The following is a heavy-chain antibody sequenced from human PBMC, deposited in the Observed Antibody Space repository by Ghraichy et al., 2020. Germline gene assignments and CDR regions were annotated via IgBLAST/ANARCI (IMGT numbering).Heavy chain of an antibody. CDR3: VRTYWSSADY. CDR1: GFTFSSYW. V-gene: IGHV3-7*01. J-gene: IGHJ4*02. D-gene: IGHD1-1*01. CDR2: IKPDGSGN. Sequence: GGSLRLSCAASGFTFSSYWMNWVRQAPGKGLEWVAKIKPDGSGNNYVDSVKGRFTISRDNAKNSLYLQMNDLRDEDTALYYCVRTYWSSADYWGQGTLVTVSS.